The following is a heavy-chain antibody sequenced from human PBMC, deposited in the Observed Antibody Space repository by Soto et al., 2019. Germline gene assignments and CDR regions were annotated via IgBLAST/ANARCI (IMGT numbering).Heavy chain of an antibody. CDR1: GFTFSSYG. Sequence: QVQLVESGGGVVQPGRSLRLSCAASGFTFSSYGMHWVRRAPGKGLEWVAVISYDGSNKYYADSVKGRFTISRDNSKNTLYLQMNSLRAEDTAVYYCAKWFWAFGYRSYYGMDVWGQGTTVTVSS. CDR2: ISYDGSNK. CDR3: AKWFWAFGYRSYYGMDV. J-gene: IGHJ6*02. D-gene: IGHD3-22*01. V-gene: IGHV3-30*18.